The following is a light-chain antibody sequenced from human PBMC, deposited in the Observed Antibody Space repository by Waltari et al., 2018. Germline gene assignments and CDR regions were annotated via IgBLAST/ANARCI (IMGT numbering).Light chain of an antibody. J-gene: IGKJ1*01. Sequence: EIVLTQSPGTLSLSPGERATLSCRASQSVSRSYLDWYLQKPGQAPRLLIYGASSRATGIPDRFSGSGSGTDFTLTISRLEPEDFAVYYCQQDGSSPWMFGQGTKVEIK. CDR1: QSVSRSY. CDR3: QQDGSSPWM. CDR2: GAS. V-gene: IGKV3-20*01.